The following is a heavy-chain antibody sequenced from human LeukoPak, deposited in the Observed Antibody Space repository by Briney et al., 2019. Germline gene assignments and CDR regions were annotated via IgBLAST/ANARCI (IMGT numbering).Heavy chain of an antibody. J-gene: IGHJ4*02. D-gene: IGHD5-24*01. CDR2: ISGSGGST. Sequence: GGSLRLSCAASGFTFSSYAMSWVRQAPGKRLEWVSAISGSGGSTYHADSVKGRFTISRDNSKNTLYLQMNSLGAEDTAVYYCAKDGMATISYYFDYWGQGTLVTVSS. V-gene: IGHV3-23*01. CDR1: GFTFSSYA. CDR3: AKDGMATISYYFDY.